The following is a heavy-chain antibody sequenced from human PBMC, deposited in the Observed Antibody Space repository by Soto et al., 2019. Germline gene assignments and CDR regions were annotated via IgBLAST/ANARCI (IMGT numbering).Heavy chain of an antibody. CDR1: GFTFSSFA. Sequence: GGSLRLSCAASGFTFSSFALSWVRQAPGKGLEWVSAISGSGDGTDYADSVKGRFAISRDNSKNTLYLQMNSLRAEDTAVYYCAGPGYSSQDYWGQGALVTVSS. J-gene: IGHJ4*02. D-gene: IGHD5-18*01. V-gene: IGHV3-23*01. CDR3: AGPGYSSQDY. CDR2: ISGSGDGT.